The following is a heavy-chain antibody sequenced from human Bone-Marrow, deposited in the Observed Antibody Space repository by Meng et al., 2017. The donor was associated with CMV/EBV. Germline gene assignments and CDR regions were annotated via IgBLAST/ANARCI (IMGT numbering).Heavy chain of an antibody. CDR2: IYSGGSST. J-gene: IGHJ4*02. CDR3: SVDIVSRFDY. Sequence: ETLSLTCAASGFTFSSYAMSWVRQAPGKGLEWVSVIYSGGSSTYYADSVKGRFTISRDNSKNTLYLQMNSLRAEDTAVYYCSVDIVSRFDYWGQGTLVTVSS. CDR1: GFTFSSYA. V-gene: IGHV3-23*03. D-gene: IGHD5/OR15-5a*01.